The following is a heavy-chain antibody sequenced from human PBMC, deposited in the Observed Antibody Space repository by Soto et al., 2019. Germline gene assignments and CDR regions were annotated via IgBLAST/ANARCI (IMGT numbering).Heavy chain of an antibody. CDR2: ISAYNGNT. D-gene: IGHD4-4*01. Sequence: QVQLVQSGAAVKKPGASVKVSCKASGYTFTSYGISWVRQAPGPGLEWMGWISAYNGNTNYAQKLQGRVTMTTDTSTSTAYMERRSVRSDDTAVYYCARDLVAYSNYADDAFDIWGRGTMVAVSS. CDR3: ARDLVAYSNYADDAFDI. V-gene: IGHV1-18*01. CDR1: GYTFTSYG. J-gene: IGHJ3*02.